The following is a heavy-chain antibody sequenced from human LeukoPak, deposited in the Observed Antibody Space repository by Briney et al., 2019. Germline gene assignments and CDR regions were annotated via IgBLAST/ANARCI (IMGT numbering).Heavy chain of an antibody. Sequence: ASVKVSCKASGYTFTSYDINWVRQATGQGLEWMGWINPNSGGTNYSQKFQGRVTITRDTSASTAYMELSSLRSEDTAVYYCARAVQQQLDRWGQGTLVTVSS. CDR1: GYTFTSYD. V-gene: IGHV1-8*01. J-gene: IGHJ4*02. CDR3: ARAVQQQLDR. CDR2: INPNSGGT. D-gene: IGHD6-13*01.